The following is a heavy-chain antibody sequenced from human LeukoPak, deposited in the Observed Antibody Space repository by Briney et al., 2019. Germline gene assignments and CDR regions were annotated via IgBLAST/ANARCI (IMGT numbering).Heavy chain of an antibody. J-gene: IGHJ6*03. V-gene: IGHV4-59*01. CDR1: GGSISSYY. Sequence: PSQTLSLTCAVSGGSISSYYWSWIRQPPGKGLEWIGYIYYSGSTNYNPSLKSRVTISVDTSKNQFSLKLSSVTAADTAVYYCARTTEGGYTYDYFYYYYMDVWGKGTTVTISS. CDR3: ARTTEGGYTYDYFYYYYMDV. D-gene: IGHD5-18*01. CDR2: IYYSGST.